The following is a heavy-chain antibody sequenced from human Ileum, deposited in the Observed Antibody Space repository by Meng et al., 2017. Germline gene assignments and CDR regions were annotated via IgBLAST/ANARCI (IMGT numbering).Heavy chain of an antibody. D-gene: IGHD7-27*01. CDR2: AST. J-gene: IGHJ4*02. Sequence: QVQLRESGPALVRPSATSSLICTVSGGSVSSAGYQWGWIRQPPGKGLEWIGYASTNYNPSLKSRVTISLDTSKNQFSLKLSSVTAADTAVYYCARDHWGSLDYWGQGILVTVSS. CDR1: GGSVSSAGYQ. CDR3: ARDHWGSLDY. V-gene: IGHV4-61*08.